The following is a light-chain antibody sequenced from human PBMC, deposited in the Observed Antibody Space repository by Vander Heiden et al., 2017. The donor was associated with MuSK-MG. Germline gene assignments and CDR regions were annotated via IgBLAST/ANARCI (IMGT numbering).Light chain of an antibody. CDR2: AAT. Sequence: DILLSQSPPYLSASVGDRVPITSPASPRIAGYLKWYQQKPGRATRLLVYAATYLQSGVPTRFSGSGAETDFTLTISSLQPEDFATYYCQQSCSATRTFGPGTRVDVK. J-gene: IGKJ3*01. V-gene: IGKV1-39*01. CDR3: QQSCSATRT. CDR1: PRIAGY.